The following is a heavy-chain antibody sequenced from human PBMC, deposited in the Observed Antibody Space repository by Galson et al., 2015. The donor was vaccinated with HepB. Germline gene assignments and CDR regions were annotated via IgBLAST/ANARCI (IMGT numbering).Heavy chain of an antibody. Sequence: YSFTSYYIHWVRQAPGQGLEWMGVINPSDGNTVYAQKFQGRVTMTRDTSTSTVYMELRSLRSDDTAMYYCARDPEGQSGLPPTGTGYYFDYWGQGTLVTVSS. V-gene: IGHV1-46*01. CDR3: ARDPEGQSGLPPTGTGYYFDY. CDR2: INPSDGNT. CDR1: YSFTSYY. D-gene: IGHD6-13*01. J-gene: IGHJ4*02.